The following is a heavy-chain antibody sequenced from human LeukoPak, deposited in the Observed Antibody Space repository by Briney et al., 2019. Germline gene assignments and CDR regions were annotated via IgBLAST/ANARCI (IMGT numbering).Heavy chain of an antibody. CDR1: GFTFDDYG. J-gene: IGHJ4*02. CDR2: INWNGGST. D-gene: IGHD3-10*01. CDR3: ARDSSLVRGVIRGAFDY. Sequence: GGSLRLSCAASGFTFDDYGMSWVRRAPGKGLEWVSGINWNGGSTGYADSVKGRFTISRDNAKNSLYLQMNSLRAEDTALYYCARDSSLVRGVIRGAFDYWGQGTLVTVSS. V-gene: IGHV3-20*04.